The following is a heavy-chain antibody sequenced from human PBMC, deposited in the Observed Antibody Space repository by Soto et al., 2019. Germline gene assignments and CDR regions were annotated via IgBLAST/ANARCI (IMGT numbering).Heavy chain of an antibody. D-gene: IGHD3-22*01. CDR3: ARATGSPYYYDSSGYLFHAFDI. V-gene: IGHV4-31*03. CDR2: IYYSGST. CDR1: GGSISSGGYY. Sequence: TLSLTCTVSGGSISSGGYYWSWIRQHPGKGLEWIGYIYYSGSTYYNPSLKSRVTISVDTSKNQFSLKLSSVTAADTAVYYCARATGSPYYYDSSGYLFHAFDIWGQGTMVTVSS. J-gene: IGHJ3*02.